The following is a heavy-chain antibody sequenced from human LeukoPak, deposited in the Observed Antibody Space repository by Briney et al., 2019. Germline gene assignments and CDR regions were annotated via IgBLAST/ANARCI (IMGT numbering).Heavy chain of an antibody. CDR2: INPSGGST. CDR3: ARGGYYDSSGYPTCLDY. D-gene: IGHD3-22*01. CDR1: GYTFTSYY. J-gene: IGHJ4*02. V-gene: IGHV1-46*01. Sequence: GASVKVSCKTSGYTFTSYYMHWVRQAPGQGLEWMGIINPSGGSTNYAQKFQGRVTMTRDMSTSSVYMELSSLRSEDTAVYYCARGGYYDSSGYPTCLDYWGQGTLVTVYS.